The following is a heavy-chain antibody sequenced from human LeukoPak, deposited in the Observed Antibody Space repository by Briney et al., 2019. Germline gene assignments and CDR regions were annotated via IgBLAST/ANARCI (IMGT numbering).Heavy chain of an antibody. D-gene: IGHD6-13*01. CDR1: GYTFTGYY. V-gene: IGHV1-2*02. CDR3: ARGFSSWYLSPYYLEY. Sequence: ASVKVSCKVSGYTFTGYYMHWVRQVPGQALEWMGWINPNSGGTNYAQKFQGRVTMTRDTSITTAYMELSRLRSDDTAVYYCARGFSSWYLSPYYLEYCGQGTPVTVSS. CDR2: INPNSGGT. J-gene: IGHJ4*02.